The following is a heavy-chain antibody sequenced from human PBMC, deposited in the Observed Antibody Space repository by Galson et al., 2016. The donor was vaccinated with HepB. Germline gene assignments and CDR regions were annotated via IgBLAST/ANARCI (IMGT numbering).Heavy chain of an antibody. CDR3: ASGPLDSGYYYYYMDV. V-gene: IGHV4-59*01. J-gene: IGHJ6*03. CDR2: VYYTGST. Sequence: SETLSLTCTVSGGSISNYYWSWIRQTPGKGLDWIGSVYYTGSTNYNPSFKSRVTVSIDTSKNQFSLNLRSVTAADTAVYYCASGPLDSGYYYYYMDVWGKGTTVTVSS. CDR1: GGSISNYY. D-gene: IGHD3/OR15-3a*01.